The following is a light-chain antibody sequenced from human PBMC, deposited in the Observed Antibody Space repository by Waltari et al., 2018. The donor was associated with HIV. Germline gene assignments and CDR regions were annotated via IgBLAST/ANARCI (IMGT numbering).Light chain of an antibody. Sequence: QAVLTQPSSLSASPGASASLTCTFRSGINVGTYRISWYLQKPWSPPPYLLRYKSDSDKKQGSGVPSRFSGSKDASANAGILLISGLQSEDEADYYCMIWHSSAWVFGGGTKLTVL. V-gene: IGLV5-45*02. CDR1: SGINVGTYR. CDR2: YKSDSDK. J-gene: IGLJ3*02. CDR3: MIWHSSAWV.